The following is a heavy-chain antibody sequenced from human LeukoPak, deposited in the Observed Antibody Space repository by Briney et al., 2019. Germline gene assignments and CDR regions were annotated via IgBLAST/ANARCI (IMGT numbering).Heavy chain of an antibody. Sequence: GASVRVSCKASGYTFTSYYMHWVRQAPGQGLEWMGIINPSGGSTSYAQKFQGRVTMTRDTSMSTVYMELSSLRSEDTAVYYCARGDTLTGYSSGWYSAFDIWGQGTMVTVSS. V-gene: IGHV1-46*01. CDR1: GYTFTSYY. CDR3: ARGDTLTGYSSGWYSAFDI. J-gene: IGHJ3*02. CDR2: INPSGGST. D-gene: IGHD6-19*01.